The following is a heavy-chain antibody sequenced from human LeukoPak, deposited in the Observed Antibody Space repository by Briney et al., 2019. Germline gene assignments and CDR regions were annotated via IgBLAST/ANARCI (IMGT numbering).Heavy chain of an antibody. Sequence: SETLSLTCTVPGGSISTHYWSWIRQPPGKGLEWIGYISYIGSTNYNPSLKSRVTISVDTSKNQFSLKLSSVTAADAAVYFCARDPTTVTKGLDIWGQGTMVTVSS. CDR1: GGSISTHY. V-gene: IGHV4-59*11. CDR3: ARDPTTVTKGLDI. J-gene: IGHJ3*02. D-gene: IGHD4-17*01. CDR2: ISYIGST.